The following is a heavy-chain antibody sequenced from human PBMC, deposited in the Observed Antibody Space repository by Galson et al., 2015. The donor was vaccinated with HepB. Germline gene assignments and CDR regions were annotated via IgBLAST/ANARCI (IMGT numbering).Heavy chain of an antibody. D-gene: IGHD2-2*01. Sequence: SVKVSCKASGGTFSSYGFSWVRQAPGQGLEWMGGIIPIFGTVNSAQKFQDRVTITADESTSIASMELNSLGSEDTAVYYCARSARQLKRYCSSTSCPLGADWFDPWGQGTLVTVSS. CDR3: ARSARQLKRYCSSTSCPLGADWFDP. J-gene: IGHJ5*02. CDR2: IIPIFGTV. CDR1: GGTFSSYG. V-gene: IGHV1-69*13.